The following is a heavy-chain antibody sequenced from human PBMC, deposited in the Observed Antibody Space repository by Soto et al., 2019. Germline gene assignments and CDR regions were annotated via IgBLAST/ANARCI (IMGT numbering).Heavy chain of an antibody. CDR2: IYYSGST. V-gene: IGHV4-31*03. Sequence: QVQLQESGPGLVKPSQTLSLTCTVSGGSISSGGYYWSWIRQHPGKGLEWIGYIYYSGSTYYTPSLKSRVTISVDTSKNQFSLKLSSVTAADTAVYYCARGLGYCSGGSCYDTRDAFDIWGQGTMVTVSS. CDR3: ARGLGYCSGGSCYDTRDAFDI. D-gene: IGHD2-15*01. J-gene: IGHJ3*02. CDR1: GGSISSGGYY.